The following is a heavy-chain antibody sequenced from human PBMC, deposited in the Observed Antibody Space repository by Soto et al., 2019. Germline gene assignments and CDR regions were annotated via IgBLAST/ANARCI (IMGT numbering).Heavy chain of an antibody. D-gene: IGHD3-22*01. V-gene: IGHV1-69*08. CDR3: ARERSRYDRSGYYRPDS. Sequence: ASVKVSCKASGDTFSTYSISWVRQAPGQGLEWLGGIIPILGTPSYAQRFQGRVTITADKSTSTAYMELSSLRSEDTAVYYCARERSRYDRSGYYRPDSWGQGTLVTVS. CDR1: GDTFSTYS. J-gene: IGHJ4*02. CDR2: IIPILGTP.